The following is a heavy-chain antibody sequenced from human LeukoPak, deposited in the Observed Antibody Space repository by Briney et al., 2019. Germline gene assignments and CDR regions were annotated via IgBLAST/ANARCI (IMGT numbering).Heavy chain of an antibody. CDR2: ITGTGDTT. V-gene: IGHV3-23*01. CDR1: GFTFSSYG. J-gene: IGHJ4*02. D-gene: IGHD6-13*01. CDR3: AKDQTWAAASYYFDY. Sequence: GGSLRLSCAASGFTFSSYGMTWVRQAPGKGLEWVSGITGTGDTTYYADSVKGRFTISRDNSKNTLYLQMNSLRTEDTAVYYCAKDQTWAAASYYFDYWGQGTLVTVSS.